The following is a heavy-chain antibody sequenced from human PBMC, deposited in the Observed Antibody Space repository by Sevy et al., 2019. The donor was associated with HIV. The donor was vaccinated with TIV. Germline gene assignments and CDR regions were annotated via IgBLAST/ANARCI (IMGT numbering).Heavy chain of an antibody. Sequence: SETLSLTCTVSGGFISSYYWSWIRQPPGKALEWIGYVYYSGSTNYNPSLKSRVTISIDTSKNQFSLKLTSVTAADTAVYYCARERQLVLDYWGQGTLVTVSS. V-gene: IGHV4-59*01. CDR3: ARERQLVLDY. J-gene: IGHJ4*02. CDR1: GGFISSYY. CDR2: VYYSGST. D-gene: IGHD6-13*01.